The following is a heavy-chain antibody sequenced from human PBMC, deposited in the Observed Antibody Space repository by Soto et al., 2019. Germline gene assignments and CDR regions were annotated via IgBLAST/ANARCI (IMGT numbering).Heavy chain of an antibody. CDR2: IYYSGST. CDR1: GGSISSGGYY. J-gene: IGHJ4*02. CDR3: ARVGCSSTSCYWDFDY. Sequence: SETLSLTCTVSGGSISSGGYYWSWIRQHPGKGLEWIGYIYYSGSTYYNPSLKSRVTISVDTSKNQFSLKLSSVTAADTAVYYCARVGCSSTSCYWDFDYWGQGTLVTVSS. D-gene: IGHD2-2*01. V-gene: IGHV4-31*03.